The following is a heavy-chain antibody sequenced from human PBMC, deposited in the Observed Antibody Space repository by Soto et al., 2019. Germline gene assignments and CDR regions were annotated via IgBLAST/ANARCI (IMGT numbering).Heavy chain of an antibody. J-gene: IGHJ4*02. D-gene: IGHD4-17*01. Sequence: GESLKISCKGSGYSFTSYWIGWVRQMPGKGLEWMGIIYPGDSDTRYSPSFQGQVTISADKSISTAYLQWSSLKASDTAMYYCARHRGYGGNPLLFDYWGQGTLVTVSS. V-gene: IGHV5-51*01. CDR2: IYPGDSDT. CDR1: GYSFTSYW. CDR3: ARHRGYGGNPLLFDY.